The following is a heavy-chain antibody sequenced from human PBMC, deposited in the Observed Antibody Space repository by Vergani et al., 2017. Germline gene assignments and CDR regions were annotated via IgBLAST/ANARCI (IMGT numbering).Heavy chain of an antibody. CDR2: IIPIFGTA. V-gene: IGHV1-69*06. D-gene: IGHD4-17*01. CDR3: AKWTTGKYVGWFDP. CDR1: GGTFSSYA. Sequence: QVQLVQSGAEVKKPGSSVKVSCKASGGTFSSYAISWVRQAPGQVLEWMGGIIPIFGTANYAQKFQGRVTITADKSTSTAYMELSSLRSEDTAVYYCAKWTTGKYVGWFDPWGQGTLVTVSS. J-gene: IGHJ5*02.